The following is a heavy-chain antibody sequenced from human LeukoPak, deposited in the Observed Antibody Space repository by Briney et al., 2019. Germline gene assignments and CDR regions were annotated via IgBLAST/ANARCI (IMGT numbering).Heavy chain of an antibody. CDR1: GGSISNSSYY. CDR2: IYDSGSA. J-gene: IGHJ4*02. CDR3: ARHWVVTPNY. D-gene: IGHD4-23*01. V-gene: IGHV4-39*01. Sequence: PSETLSLTCIVSGGSISNSSYYWGWIRQPPGKGLEWIGSIYDSGSAYYNPSLKSRVTISVDTSKNQFSLKLTSVTAADTAVYYCARHWVVTPNYWGQGTLVTVSS.